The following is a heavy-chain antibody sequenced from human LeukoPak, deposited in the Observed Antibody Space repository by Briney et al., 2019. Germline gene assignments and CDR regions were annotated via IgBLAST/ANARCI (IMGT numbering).Heavy chain of an antibody. D-gene: IGHD1-14*01. CDR1: GFTFSNAW. J-gene: IGHJ4*02. CDR3: TTGITLRARPLDY. CDR2: IKSKTDGGTT. V-gene: IGHV3-15*01. Sequence: GGSLRLSCAASGFTFSNAWMSWVRQAPGKGLEWVGRIKSKTDGGTTDYAAPVKGRFTISRDDSKNTLYLQMNSLKTEDTGVYYCTTGITLRARPLDYWGQGTLVTVSS.